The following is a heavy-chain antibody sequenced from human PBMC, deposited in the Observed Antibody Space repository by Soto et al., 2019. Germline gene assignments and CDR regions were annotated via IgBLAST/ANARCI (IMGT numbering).Heavy chain of an antibody. D-gene: IGHD1-7*01. J-gene: IGHJ3*02. CDR1: GGSISSGGYS. CDR2: IYHSGST. CDR3: ARGAGITGTTDAFDI. V-gene: IGHV4-30-2*01. Sequence: PSETLSLTCAVSGGSISSGGYSWSWIRQPPGKGLEWIGYIYHSGSTYYNPSLKSRVTISVDRSKNQFSLKLSSVTAADTAVYYCARGAGITGTTDAFDIWGQGTMVTVSS.